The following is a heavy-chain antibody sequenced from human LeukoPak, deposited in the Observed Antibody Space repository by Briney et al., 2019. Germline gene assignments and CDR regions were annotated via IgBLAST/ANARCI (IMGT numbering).Heavy chain of an antibody. CDR1: GFTFDDYA. CDR2: ISWNSGSI. Sequence: PGGSLRLSCAASGFTFDDYAMHWVRHAPGKGLEWVSGISWNSGSIGYADSVKGRFTISRDNAKNSLYLQMNSLRAEDTALYYCAKGAVGIYYGDYGWFDPWGQGTLVTVSS. V-gene: IGHV3-9*01. CDR3: AKGAVGIYYGDYGWFDP. D-gene: IGHD4-17*01. J-gene: IGHJ5*02.